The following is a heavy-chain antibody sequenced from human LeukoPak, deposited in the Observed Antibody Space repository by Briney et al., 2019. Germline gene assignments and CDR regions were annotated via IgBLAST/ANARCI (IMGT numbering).Heavy chain of an antibody. CDR2: XXTSGTYI. Sequence: GGSLRLSCAASGFTFTRFNMNWVRQAPGKGLELVXSXXTSGTYIYYADSVKGRFTISRDNAKNSLYLQMNSLRAEDTAVYYCARPFYYDSNGGEGMDVWGQGTTVTVSS. CDR1: GFTFTRFN. V-gene: IGHV3-21*06. J-gene: IGHJ6*02. CDR3: ARPFYYDSNGGEGMDV. D-gene: IGHD3-22*01.